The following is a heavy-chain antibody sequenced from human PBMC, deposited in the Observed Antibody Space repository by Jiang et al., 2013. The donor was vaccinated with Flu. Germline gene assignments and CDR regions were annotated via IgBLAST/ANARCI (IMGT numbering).Heavy chain of an antibody. Sequence: PGLVKPSETLSLTCTVSGGSISSYYWSWIRQPPGKGLEWIGYIYYSGSTNYNPSLKSRVTISVDTSKNQFSLKLSSVTAADTAVYYCARNRGSSWPRSPPKGWFDPWGQGTLVTVSS. CDR3: ARNRGSSWPRSPPKGWFDP. V-gene: IGHV4-59*01. CDR2: IYYSGST. J-gene: IGHJ5*02. D-gene: IGHD6-13*01. CDR1: GGSISSYY.